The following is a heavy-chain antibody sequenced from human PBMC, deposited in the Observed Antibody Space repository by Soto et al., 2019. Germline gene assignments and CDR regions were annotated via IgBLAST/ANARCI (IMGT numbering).Heavy chain of an antibody. J-gene: IGHJ4*02. CDR1: GFTFSSYA. D-gene: IGHD4-17*01. V-gene: IGHV3-23*01. CDR3: AKNPDYGDYSGLDY. Sequence: EVQLLESGGGLVQPGGSLRLSCAASGFTFSSYAMSWVRQAPGKGLEWVSAISGSGGSTYYADSVKGRFTISRDNSKNTLYPQMNSLRAEDTAVYYCAKNPDYGDYSGLDYWGQGTLVTVSS. CDR2: ISGSGGST.